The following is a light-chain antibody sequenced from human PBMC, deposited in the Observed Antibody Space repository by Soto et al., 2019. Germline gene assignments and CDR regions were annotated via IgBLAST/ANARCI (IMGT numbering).Light chain of an antibody. J-gene: IGKJ1*01. V-gene: IGKV1-5*01. Sequence: DIEMTQSPSTPSASVGDRLTITCRASQTIRRWLAWYQQRPGKAPKVLIYDASTLESGVSARFSGSGSETEFTLTISSLQPEDSATYYCQHYNSDPWTFAQGTKVDIK. CDR2: DAS. CDR3: QHYNSDPWT. CDR1: QTIRRW.